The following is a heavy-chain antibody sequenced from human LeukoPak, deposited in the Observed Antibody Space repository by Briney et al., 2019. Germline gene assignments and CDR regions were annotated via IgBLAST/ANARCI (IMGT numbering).Heavy chain of an antibody. J-gene: IGHJ4*02. V-gene: IGHV1-18*01. CDR3: ARGRITIFGVVIIPLDY. CDR2: ISAYNGNT. Sequence: ASVKVSCKASGYTFTSYGISWVRQAPGQGLEWMGWISAYNGNTNCAQKLQGRVTMTTDTSTSTAYMELRSLRSDDTAVYYCARGRITIFGVVIIPLDYWGQGTLVTVSS. D-gene: IGHD3-3*01. CDR1: GYTFTSYG.